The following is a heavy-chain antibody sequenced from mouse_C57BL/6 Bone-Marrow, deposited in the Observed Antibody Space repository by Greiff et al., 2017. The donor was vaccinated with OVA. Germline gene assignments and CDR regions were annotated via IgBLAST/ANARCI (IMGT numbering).Heavy chain of an antibody. CDR1: GYTFTSYW. CDR2: IHPSDSDT. CDR3: AIGRATVVPYWYFDV. D-gene: IGHD1-1*01. J-gene: IGHJ1*03. Sequence: VQLQQPGAELVKPGASVKVSCKASGYTFTSYWMHWVKQRPGQGLEWIGRIHPSDSDTNYNQKFKGKATLTVDNSSSTSYMQLSSLTSEDSAVYYCAIGRATVVPYWYFDVWGTGTTVTVSS. V-gene: IGHV1-74*01.